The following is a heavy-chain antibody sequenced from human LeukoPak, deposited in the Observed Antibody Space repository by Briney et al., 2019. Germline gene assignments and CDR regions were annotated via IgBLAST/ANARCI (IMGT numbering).Heavy chain of an antibody. D-gene: IGHD5-18*01. CDR1: GGSISGNNW. V-gene: IGHV4-4*02. CDR2: IYHDGST. Sequence: SETLSLTCAVSGGSISGNNWWIWVRQSPEKGLEWIGEIYHDGSTNYNPSLKSRVTISMDKSKNQLSLKLNFVTAADTAAYYCARDRGGYTYSHDYWGQGTLVTVSS. CDR3: ARDRGGYTYSHDY. J-gene: IGHJ4*02.